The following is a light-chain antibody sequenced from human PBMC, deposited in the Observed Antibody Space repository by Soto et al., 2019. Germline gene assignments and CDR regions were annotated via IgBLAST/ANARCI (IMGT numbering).Light chain of an antibody. CDR2: GAS. Sequence: EIVLTQSPGTLSLSPGERATISCRASQSVSSSYLAWYQQKPGQAPRLLIYGASSRATGIPDRFSGSGSGTDFTLTISRLEPEDFEVYYCQQYGSSLLFGQGTKLEIK. CDR1: QSVSSSY. CDR3: QQYGSSLL. J-gene: IGKJ2*01. V-gene: IGKV3-20*01.